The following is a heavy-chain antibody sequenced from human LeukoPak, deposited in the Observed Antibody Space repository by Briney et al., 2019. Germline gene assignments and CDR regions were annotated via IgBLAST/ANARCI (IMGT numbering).Heavy chain of an antibody. V-gene: IGHV4-59*01. CDR1: GGSISSYY. J-gene: IGHJ4*02. CDR3: AILRRDYYGSGSYSVLFDY. Sequence: SETLSLTCTVSGGSISSYYRSWIRQPPGKGLEWIGYIYYSGSTNYNPSLKSRVTISVDTSKNQFSLKLSSVTAADTAVYYCAILRRDYYGSGSYSVLFDYWGQGTLVTVSS. D-gene: IGHD3-10*01. CDR2: IYYSGST.